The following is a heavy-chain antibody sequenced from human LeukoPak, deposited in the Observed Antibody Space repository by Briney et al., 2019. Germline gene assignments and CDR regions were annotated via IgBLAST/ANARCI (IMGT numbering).Heavy chain of an antibody. J-gene: IGHJ4*02. CDR2: IYSGGST. D-gene: IGHD3-10*01. CDR1: GFTVSSNY. V-gene: IGHV3-53*01. CDR3: ARDVQYGYFDY. Sequence: GGSLRLSCAASGFTVSSNYMSWVRQATEQGLEWVSVIYSGGSTYYADSVKGRFTISRDNSKNTLYLQMNSLRAEDTAVYYCARDVQYGYFDYWGQGTLVTVSS.